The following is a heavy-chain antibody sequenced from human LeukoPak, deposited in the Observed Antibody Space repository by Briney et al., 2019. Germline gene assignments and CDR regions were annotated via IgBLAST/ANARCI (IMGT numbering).Heavy chain of an antibody. V-gene: IGHV4-30-4*08. CDR3: ARYVPAATGLTENDAFDI. Sequence: SETLSLTCAVYGGSFSGYYWSWIRQPPGKGLEWIGSIYYSGSTYNNPSLKSRVTISVDTSKNQFSLRLSSVTAADTAVYYCARYVPAATGLTENDAFDIWGQGTMVIVSS. CDR1: GGSFSGYY. CDR2: IYYSGST. D-gene: IGHD2-2*01. J-gene: IGHJ3*02.